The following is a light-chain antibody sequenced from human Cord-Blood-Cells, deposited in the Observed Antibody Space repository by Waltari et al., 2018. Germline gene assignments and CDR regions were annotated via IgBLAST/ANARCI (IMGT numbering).Light chain of an antibody. CDR1: SSDVGGYNY. J-gene: IGLJ1*01. V-gene: IGLV2-14*01. Sequence: QSALTQPASVSGSPGQSITLSCTGTSSDVGGYNYVSWYQQHPGKAPKLMIYEVSNLPSGVSNRFSGSKSGNTASLTISGLQAEDEADYYCSSYTSSSTVFGTGTKVTVL. CDR3: SSYTSSSTV. CDR2: EVS.